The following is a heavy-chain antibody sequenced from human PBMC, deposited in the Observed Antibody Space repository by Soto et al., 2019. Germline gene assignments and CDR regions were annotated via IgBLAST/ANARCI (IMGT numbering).Heavy chain of an antibody. CDR3: AGSGYYHNSGMDV. CDR2: INHSGST. J-gene: IGHJ6*02. CDR1: GGSFSGYY. Sequence: SETLSLTCAVYGGSFSGYYWTWIRQPPGTGLEWIGEINHSGSTNYNPSLKSRVTIPVDTSKNQFSLKLTSVTAADTAVYYCAGSGYYHNSGMDVWGQGTTVT. V-gene: IGHV4-34*01. D-gene: IGHD3-22*01.